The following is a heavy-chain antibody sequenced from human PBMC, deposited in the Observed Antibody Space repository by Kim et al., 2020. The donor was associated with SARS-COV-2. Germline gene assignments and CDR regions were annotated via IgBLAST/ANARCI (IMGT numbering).Heavy chain of an antibody. CDR2: IGTAGDT. CDR3: ARVGYYYDSSGYYYWYFDL. CDR1: GFTFSSYD. V-gene: IGHV3-13*01. J-gene: IGHJ2*01. D-gene: IGHD3-22*01. Sequence: GGSLRLSCAASGFTFSSYDMHWVRQATGKGLEWVSAIGTAGDTNYQASVKGRFTISRENAKNSLYLQLNSLRAGDTAVYYCARVGYYYDSSGYYYWYFDLGARGPGVPLP.